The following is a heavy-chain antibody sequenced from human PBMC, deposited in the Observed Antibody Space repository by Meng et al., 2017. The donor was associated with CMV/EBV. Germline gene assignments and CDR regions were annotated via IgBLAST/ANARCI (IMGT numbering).Heavy chain of an antibody. CDR1: GFTFSSYS. D-gene: IGHD3-10*01. J-gene: IGHJ4*02. V-gene: IGHV3-21*01. CDR3: ARDAYYYGSGSYSEVDY. CDR2: ISSSSSDI. Sequence: GGSLRLSCAASGFTFSSYSMNWVRQAPGKGLEWVSSISSSSSDIYYADSVKGRFTISRDNAKNSLYLQMNSLRAEDTAVYYCARDAYYYGSGSYSEVDYWGQGTLVTVSS.